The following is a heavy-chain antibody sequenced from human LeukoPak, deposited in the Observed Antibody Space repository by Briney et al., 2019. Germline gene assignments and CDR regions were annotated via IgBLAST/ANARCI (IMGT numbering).Heavy chain of an antibody. Sequence: SETLSLTCTVSGGSISSGSYYWSWIRQPAGKGLEWIGRIYTSGSTNYNPSLKSRVTISVDTSKNQFSLKLSSVTAADTAVYYCASGVGPKAYSYSGSYWGGLDYYYYMDVWGKGTTVTISS. CDR3: ASGVGPKAYSYSGSYWGGLDYYYYMDV. J-gene: IGHJ6*03. CDR2: IYTSGST. D-gene: IGHD1-26*01. CDR1: GGSISSGSYY. V-gene: IGHV4-61*02.